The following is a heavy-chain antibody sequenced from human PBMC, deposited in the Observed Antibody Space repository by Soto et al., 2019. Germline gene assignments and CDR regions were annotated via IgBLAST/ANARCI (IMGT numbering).Heavy chain of an antibody. Sequence: GGSLRLSCAASGLTFSNYAMSWVRQAPGKGLEWVSAISGSGGSTYYADSVKGRFTISRDNSKNTLYLQMNSLRAEDTAIYYCATSQRYTYGYNWFDPWGQGSLVTVSS. CDR2: ISGSGGST. V-gene: IGHV3-23*01. D-gene: IGHD5-18*01. CDR3: ATSQRYTYGYNWFDP. J-gene: IGHJ5*02. CDR1: GLTFSNYA.